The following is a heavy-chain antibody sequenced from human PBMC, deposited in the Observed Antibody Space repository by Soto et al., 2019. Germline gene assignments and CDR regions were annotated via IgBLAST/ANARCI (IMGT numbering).Heavy chain of an antibody. Sequence: GGSLRPSCAASGVTFSGSAMHWVLQASGKGLEWVGRIRSKANSYATAYTASVKGRFTISRDDSKNTAYLQMNSLKTDDTAIYYCTKYGQDTTPSLDPWGQGTLVTVSS. CDR3: TKYGQDTTPSLDP. V-gene: IGHV3-73*01. D-gene: IGHD5-18*01. J-gene: IGHJ5*02. CDR2: IRSKANSYAT. CDR1: GVTFSGSA.